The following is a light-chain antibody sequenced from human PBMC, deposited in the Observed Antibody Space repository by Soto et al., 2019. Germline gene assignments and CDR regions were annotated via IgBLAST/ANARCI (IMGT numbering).Light chain of an antibody. J-gene: IGLJ2*01. CDR2: DNY. CDR3: QSYDKTNVI. Sequence: NFMLTQPHSVSESPGKTVTISCTRISGSIASSFVQWHQQRPGSAPTTVIFDNYERPSGVPDRFSGSVDSSSNSASLTISGLKTEDEADYYCQSYDKTNVIFGGGTKVTVL. V-gene: IGLV6-57*04. CDR1: SGSIASSF.